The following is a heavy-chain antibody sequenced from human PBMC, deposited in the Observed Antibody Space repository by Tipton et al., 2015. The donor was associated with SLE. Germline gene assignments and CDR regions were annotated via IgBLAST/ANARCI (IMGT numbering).Heavy chain of an antibody. CDR2: IHASGSSGST. Sequence: TLSLTCTVSGGSISSGSHYWSWIRQPAGKGLEWIGRIHASGSSGSTEYNPSLKSRVSMSLDTSKNQFSLNLTSVTAADTALYYCARDGVRKGWWFFDLWGRGTLVTVSS. J-gene: IGHJ2*01. CDR3: ARDGVRKGWWFFDL. D-gene: IGHD3-16*01. V-gene: IGHV4-61*02. CDR1: GGSISSGSHY.